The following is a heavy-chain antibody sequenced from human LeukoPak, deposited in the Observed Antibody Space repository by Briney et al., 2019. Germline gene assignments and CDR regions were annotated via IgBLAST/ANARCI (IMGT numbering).Heavy chain of an antibody. CDR2: FDPEDGET. J-gene: IGHJ6*02. CDR3: ATDWARAWLGTYYYYGMDV. CDR1: GYTLTELS. V-gene: IGHV1-24*01. D-gene: IGHD6-19*01. Sequence: GASVKVSCKVSGYTLTELSMHWVRQAPGKGLEWIGGFDPEDGETIYAQKFQGRVTMTEDTSTDTAYMELSSLRSEDTAVYYCATDWARAWLGTYYYYGMDVWAKGPRSPSP.